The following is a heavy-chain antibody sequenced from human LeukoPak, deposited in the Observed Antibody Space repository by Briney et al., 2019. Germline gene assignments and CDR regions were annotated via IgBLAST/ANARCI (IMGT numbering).Heavy chain of an antibody. CDR2: INPKSGAT. V-gene: IGHV1-2*02. CDR1: GYTFTGYY. D-gene: IGHD6-13*01. J-gene: IGHJ4*02. CDR3: ARGYSSSFKRYFDS. Sequence: GASVKVSCKASGYTFTGYYMHWVRQAPGQGLEWMGWINPKSGATLYVQSFQGRVTMTRDTSISTAYMELSRLTSDDTAVYYCARGYSSSFKRYFDSWGQGTLVTVSS.